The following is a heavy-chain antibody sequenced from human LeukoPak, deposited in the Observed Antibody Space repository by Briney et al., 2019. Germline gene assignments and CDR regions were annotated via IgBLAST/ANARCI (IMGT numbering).Heavy chain of an antibody. V-gene: IGHV3-66*03. CDR2: IRDSGET. J-gene: IGHJ5*02. CDR1: GFSVSNCY. CDR3: ARDRAVTQDWVEFDP. D-gene: IGHD4-17*01. Sequence: GGSLRLSCAGSGFSVSNCYMSWVRQAPGKGLEWVSLIRDSGETFYADSVKGRFTISRDNSKNTMYLQMNRLRVEDTAVYFCARDRAVTQDWVEFDPWSQGTLVTVSS.